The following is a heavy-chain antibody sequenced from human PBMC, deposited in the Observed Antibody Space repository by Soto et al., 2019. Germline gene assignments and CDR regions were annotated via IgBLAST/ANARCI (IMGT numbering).Heavy chain of an antibody. J-gene: IGHJ6*02. CDR2: IKSKTDGGTT. D-gene: IGHD2-2*01. V-gene: IGHV3-15*07. CDR1: GFTFSNAW. CDR3: TTGLGPHGSSTSCPYYYYGMDV. Sequence: EVQLVESGGGLVKPGGSLRLSCAASGFTFSNAWMNWVRQAPGKGLEWVGRIKSKTDGGTTDYAAPVKGRFTISRDDSKNTLYLHMNSLKTEDTAVYYCTTGLGPHGSSTSCPYYYYGMDVWGQWTTVTVSS.